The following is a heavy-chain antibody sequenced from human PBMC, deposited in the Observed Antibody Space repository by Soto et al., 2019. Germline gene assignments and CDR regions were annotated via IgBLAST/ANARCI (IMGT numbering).Heavy chain of an antibody. J-gene: IGHJ6*03. D-gene: IGHD3-9*01. CDR1: GFTFSSYA. Sequence: PGGSLRLYCAASGFTFSSYAMHWVRRAPGKGLEYVSAISSNGGSTYYANSVKGRFTISRDNSKNTLYLQMGSLRAEDMAVYYCARDLNDILTGYPDYYYMDVWGKGTTVTVSS. V-gene: IGHV3-64*01. CDR2: ISSNGGST. CDR3: ARDLNDILTGYPDYYYMDV.